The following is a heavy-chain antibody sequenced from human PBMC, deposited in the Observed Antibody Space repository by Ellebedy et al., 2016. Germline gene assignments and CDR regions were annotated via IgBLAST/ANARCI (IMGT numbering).Heavy chain of an antibody. CDR3: ARGIRNFWRQNWFNP. Sequence: ASVKVSXXASGYTFTGYYMHWVRQAPGQGLEWMGWINPNSGGTNYAQKFQGRVTMTRDTSISTAYMELSRLRSDDTAVYYCARGIRNFWRQNWFNPWGQGTLVTVSS. CDR1: GYTFTGYY. J-gene: IGHJ5*02. CDR2: INPNSGGT. D-gene: IGHD1-14*01. V-gene: IGHV1-2*02.